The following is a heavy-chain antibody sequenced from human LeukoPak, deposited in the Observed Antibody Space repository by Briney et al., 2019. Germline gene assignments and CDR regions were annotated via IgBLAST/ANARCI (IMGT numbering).Heavy chain of an antibody. CDR3: AKAFHSSSWFVNWFDP. CDR1: GFTFDDYA. J-gene: IGHJ5*02. CDR2: ISWNSGSI. D-gene: IGHD6-13*01. Sequence: PGGSLRLSCAASGFTFDDYAMHWVRQAPGKGLEWVSGISWNSGSIGYADSVKGRFTISRDNAKNSLYLQMNSLRAEDMALYYCAKAFHSSSWFVNWFDPWGQGTLVTVSS. V-gene: IGHV3-9*03.